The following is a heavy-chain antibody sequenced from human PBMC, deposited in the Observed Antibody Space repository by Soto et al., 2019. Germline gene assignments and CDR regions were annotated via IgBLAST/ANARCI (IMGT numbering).Heavy chain of an antibody. V-gene: IGHV1-24*01. CDR3: ATPLYTMVRGEGDAFDI. D-gene: IGHD3-10*01. J-gene: IGHJ3*02. CDR2: FDPEDGET. CDR1: GYTLTELS. Sequence: GASVKVSCKVSGYTLTELSMHWVRQAPGKGLEWKGGFDPEDGETIYAQKFQGRVTMTEDTSTDTAYMELSSLRSEDTAVYYCATPLYTMVRGEGDAFDIWGQGTMVTVSS.